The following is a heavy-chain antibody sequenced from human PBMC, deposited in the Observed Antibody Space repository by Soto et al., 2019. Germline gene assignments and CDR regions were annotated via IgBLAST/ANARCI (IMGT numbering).Heavy chain of an antibody. J-gene: IGHJ6*02. CDR1: GGSISSGRYS. V-gene: IGHV4-30-2*01. CDR2: IYHSGGT. CDR3: ARVAYYDFWSGYAPDV. D-gene: IGHD3-3*01. Sequence: PSETLSLTCAVPGGSISSGRYSWSWIRQPPGKSLEWIGYIYHSGGTYYNPSLKSRVTISVDRSKNQFSLKLSSVTAADTAVYYCARVAYYDFWSGYAPDVWGQGTTVTVSS.